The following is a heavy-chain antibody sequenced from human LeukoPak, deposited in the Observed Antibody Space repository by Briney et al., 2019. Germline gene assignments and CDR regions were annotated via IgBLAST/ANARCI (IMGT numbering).Heavy chain of an antibody. Sequence: SETLSLTCTVSGGSISSYYWSWIRQPPGKGLEWIGYIYYSGSTNYNPSLKSRVTISVDKSKNQFSLQLNSVTAADTAVYHCARVTQVVVTALGNWFDPWGQGILVTVSS. CDR2: IYYSGST. CDR3: ARVTQVVVTALGNWFDP. D-gene: IGHD2-15*01. CDR1: GGSISSYY. V-gene: IGHV4-59*12. J-gene: IGHJ5*02.